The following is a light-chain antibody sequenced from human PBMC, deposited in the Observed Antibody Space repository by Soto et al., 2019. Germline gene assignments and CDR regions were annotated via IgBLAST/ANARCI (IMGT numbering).Light chain of an antibody. CDR2: KAS. J-gene: IGKJ1*01. CDR1: QSISSG. Sequence: DIQMTQSPSTLSASVGDRVTITCRASQSISSGLAWYQQKPGKAPKLLIYKASSLESGVPSRFSGSGSRRQFTLTISSLQHDDFATYYCQQYNRYWTFGQGTKVEIK. V-gene: IGKV1-5*03. CDR3: QQYNRYWT.